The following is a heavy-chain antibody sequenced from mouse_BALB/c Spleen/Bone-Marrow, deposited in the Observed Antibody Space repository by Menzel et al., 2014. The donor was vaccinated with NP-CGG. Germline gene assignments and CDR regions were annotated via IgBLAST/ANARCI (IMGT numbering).Heavy chain of an antibody. D-gene: IGHD3-1*01. Sequence: VQLQQSGPDLVKPTQSLSLTCTVTGYSITSGYSWHWIRQFPGNKLEWMGYIHFTGSTNYIPSLESRISFTRDTSKNQFFLQLNSVTTEDTATYYCARWRGATDYALDYWGQGTPVTVSS. V-gene: IGHV3-1*02. CDR3: ARWRGATDYALDY. J-gene: IGHJ4*01. CDR1: GYSITSGYS. CDR2: IHFTGST.